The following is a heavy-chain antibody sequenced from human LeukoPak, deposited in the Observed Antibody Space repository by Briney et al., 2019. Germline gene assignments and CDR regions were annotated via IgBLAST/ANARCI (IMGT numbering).Heavy chain of an antibody. CDR3: ARMNVVWGSYRYTPLDY. J-gene: IGHJ4*02. Sequence: GESLKISCKGSGYSFTSYWIGWVRQMPGKGLEWMGIIYPGDSDTRYSPSFQGQVTISADKSISTAYLQWSSLKASDTAMYYCARMNVVWGSYRYTPLDYWGQGTLVIVSS. V-gene: IGHV5-51*01. CDR2: IYPGDSDT. D-gene: IGHD3-16*02. CDR1: GYSFTSYW.